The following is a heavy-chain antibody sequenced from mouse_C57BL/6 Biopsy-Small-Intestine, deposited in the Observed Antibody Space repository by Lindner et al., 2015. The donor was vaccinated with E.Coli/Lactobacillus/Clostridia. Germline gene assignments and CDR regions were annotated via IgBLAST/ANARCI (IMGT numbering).Heavy chain of an antibody. CDR3: ARWVAVIQSDWSGPFDY. Sequence: SVKVSCKAPGGTFSRHSINWVRQAPGQGLEWMGGIIPMFGTANYAQRFQGRVTITADESTSTVYMELSSLRSEDTALYYCARWVAVIQSDWSGPFDYWGQGTLITVSS. CDR2: IIPMFGTA. J-gene: IGHJ2*01. V-gene: IGHV1-69*02. D-gene: IGHD2-13*01. CDR1: GGTFSRHS.